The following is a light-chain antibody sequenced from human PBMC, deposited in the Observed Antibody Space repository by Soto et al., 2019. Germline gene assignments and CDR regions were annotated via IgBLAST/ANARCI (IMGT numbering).Light chain of an antibody. Sequence: QSALTQPASVSGSPGQSITISCTGTSSDVGGYNYVSWYQQHPGKAPKLMIYEVSNRPSGVSNRFSGSKSGNTASLTISGLQAEEEADYSCSSYTSSSTQVFGTGTKLTVL. J-gene: IGLJ1*01. CDR2: EVS. V-gene: IGLV2-14*01. CDR3: SSYTSSSTQV. CDR1: SSDVGGYNY.